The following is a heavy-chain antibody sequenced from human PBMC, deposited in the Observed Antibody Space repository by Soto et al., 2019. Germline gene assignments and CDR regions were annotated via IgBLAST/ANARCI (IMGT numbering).Heavy chain of an antibody. J-gene: IGHJ4*02. V-gene: IGHV4-39*01. CDR1: GGSISSSIYY. CDR2: IYYSGST. Sequence: SETLSLTCTVSGGSISSSIYYWGWIRQPPGKGLEWIGSIYYSGSTYYNPSLKSRVTISVDTSKNQFSLKLSSVTAADTAVYYCARQSVAVAGPHFDYWGQGTLVTVSS. CDR3: ARQSVAVAGPHFDY. D-gene: IGHD6-19*01.